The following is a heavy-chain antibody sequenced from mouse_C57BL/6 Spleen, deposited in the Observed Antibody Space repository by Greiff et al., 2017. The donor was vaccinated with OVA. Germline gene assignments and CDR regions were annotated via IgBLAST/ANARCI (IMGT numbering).Heavy chain of an antibody. CDR3: ARQFITTVWYFDV. CDR1: GFTFSDYG. J-gene: IGHJ1*03. D-gene: IGHD1-1*01. Sequence: EVMLVESGGGLVKPGGSLKLSCAASGFTFSDYGMHWVRQAPEKGLEWVAYISSGSSTIYYADTVKGRFTISRDNAKNTLFLQMTSLRSEDTAMYYCARQFITTVWYFDVWGTGTTVTVSS. V-gene: IGHV5-17*01. CDR2: ISSGSSTI.